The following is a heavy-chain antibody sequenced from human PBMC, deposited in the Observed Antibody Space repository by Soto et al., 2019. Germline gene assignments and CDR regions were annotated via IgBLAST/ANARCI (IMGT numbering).Heavy chain of an antibody. D-gene: IGHD1-1*01. J-gene: IGHJ3*02. V-gene: IGHV3-30-3*01. CDR2: ISYDGSNK. CDR3: ATWHLQEHAYDI. Sequence: HPGGSLRLSCAASGFTFSSYAMHWVRQAPGEGLEWVAVISYDGSNKYYADSVKGRFTVSRDNSKNTLYLQVNNLRPEDTAVYSCATWHLQEHAYDIWGQGTMVTVSS. CDR1: GFTFSSYA.